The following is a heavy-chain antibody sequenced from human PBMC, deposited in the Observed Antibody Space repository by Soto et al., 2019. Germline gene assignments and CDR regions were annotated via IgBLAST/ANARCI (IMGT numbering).Heavy chain of an antibody. CDR3: AKGLYYYDSNYYFDY. J-gene: IGHJ4*02. CDR2: ISGSGGST. V-gene: IGHV3-23*01. Sequence: LRLSCAASGFTFSSSAMTWARQAPGKGLEWVSAISGSGGSTYYADSVKGRFTISRDNSKNTLYLQMNSLRAEDTAVYYCAKGLYYYDSNYYFDYWGQGTLVTVSS. CDR1: GFTFSSSA. D-gene: IGHD3-22*01.